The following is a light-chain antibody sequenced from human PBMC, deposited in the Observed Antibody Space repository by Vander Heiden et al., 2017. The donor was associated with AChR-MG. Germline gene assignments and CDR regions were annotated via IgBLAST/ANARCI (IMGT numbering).Light chain of an antibody. Sequence: QSALTQPASVSVSPGQSVTIPCTGTSSDIGHYNYVSWYQQHPGKAPKLIIYEVTNRPSGLSDRFSGSKSGNTASLTISRLQVEDEAEYYCSSYTSSSTLKVFGGGTKLT. CDR3: SSYTSSSTLKV. J-gene: IGLJ3*02. CDR1: SSDIGHYNY. CDR2: EVT. V-gene: IGLV2-14*01.